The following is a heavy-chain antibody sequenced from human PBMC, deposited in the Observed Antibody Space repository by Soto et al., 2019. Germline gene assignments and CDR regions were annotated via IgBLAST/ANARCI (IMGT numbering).Heavy chain of an antibody. V-gene: IGHV3-15*01. J-gene: IGHJ6*02. CDR2: IKSKTDGGTT. Sequence: TVGSLRLSCAASGFTFSNAWMSWVRQAPGKGLEWVGRIKSKTDGGTTDYAAPVKGRFTISRDDSKNTLYLQMNSLKTEDTAVYYCTTQATTVNTYYYGMDVWGQGTTVTVSS. D-gene: IGHD4-17*01. CDR3: TTQATTVNTYYYGMDV. CDR1: GFTFSNAW.